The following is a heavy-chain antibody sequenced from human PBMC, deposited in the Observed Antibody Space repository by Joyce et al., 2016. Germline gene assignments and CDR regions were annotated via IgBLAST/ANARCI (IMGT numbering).Heavy chain of an antibody. D-gene: IGHD3-16*01. CDR3: VRGGNGDTRFDLLDH. CDR1: GFTFSSYS. CDR2: ISSTRSPI. V-gene: IGHV3-21*01. J-gene: IGHJ4*02. Sequence: EVQVVESGGGLVRPGGCMGLSCAASGFTFSSYSITWVRQGPGKGMKWVSSISSTRSPIFYADSVKGRFTISRDNARNSLLLQMNSLRAEDTAVYFCVRGGNGDTRFDLLDHWGQGTLVTVSS.